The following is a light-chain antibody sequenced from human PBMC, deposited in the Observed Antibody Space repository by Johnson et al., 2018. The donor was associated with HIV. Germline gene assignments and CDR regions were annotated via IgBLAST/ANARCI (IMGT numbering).Light chain of an antibody. CDR2: ENN. CDR1: SSNIGNNY. Sequence: QSVLTQPPSVSAAPGQKVTISCSGSSSNIGNNYVSWYQQLPGTAPKLLIYENNKRPSGIPDRFSGSKSGPSATLGITGLQTGDEADYYCGTWDSSLSALYGFGTGTKVTVL. V-gene: IGLV1-51*02. CDR3: GTWDSSLSALYG. J-gene: IGLJ1*01.